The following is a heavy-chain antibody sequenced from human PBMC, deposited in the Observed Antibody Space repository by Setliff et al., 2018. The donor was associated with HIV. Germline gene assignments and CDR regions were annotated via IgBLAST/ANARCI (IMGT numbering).Heavy chain of an antibody. CDR3: ARESPYDTSGYYFGAFDI. D-gene: IGHD3-22*01. Sequence: LRLSCVASGFTFSTYSMNWVRQAPGKGLEWVSYIRSSSRTIYYADSVKGRFTISRDNAKNSLYLQMNSLSAEDTAVYYCARESPYDTSGYYFGAFDIWGQGTMVTVSS. V-gene: IGHV3-48*04. J-gene: IGHJ3*02. CDR2: IRSSSRTI. CDR1: GFTFSTYS.